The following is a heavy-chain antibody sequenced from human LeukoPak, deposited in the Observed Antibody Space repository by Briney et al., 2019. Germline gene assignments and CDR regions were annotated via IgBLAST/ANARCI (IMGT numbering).Heavy chain of an antibody. Sequence: SETLSLTCTVSGGSISSYYWSWIRQPAGKGLEWIGRIYTSGSTNYNPSLKSRVTMSVDTSKNQFSLKLSSVTAEDTAVYYCARDRRWLQYIDYWGQGTLVTVSS. CDR2: IYTSGST. D-gene: IGHD5-24*01. J-gene: IGHJ4*02. V-gene: IGHV4-4*07. CDR1: GGSISSYY. CDR3: ARDRRWLQYIDY.